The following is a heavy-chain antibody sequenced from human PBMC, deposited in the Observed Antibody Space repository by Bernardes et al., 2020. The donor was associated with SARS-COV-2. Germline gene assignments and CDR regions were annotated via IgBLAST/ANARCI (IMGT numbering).Heavy chain of an antibody. CDR3: ARRGQLLGDY. V-gene: IGHV5-51*01. J-gene: IGHJ4*02. Sequence: GESLKISCKASGYSFTSYWIAWVREVPGEGLEWMGVIYPGDSDSIYSPSFQGQVTMSADKSISTAYLYWTSLKTSDTAIYYCARRGQLLGDYWGQGTLVTVSS. CDR1: GYSFTSYW. CDR2: IYPGDSDS. D-gene: IGHD1-1*01.